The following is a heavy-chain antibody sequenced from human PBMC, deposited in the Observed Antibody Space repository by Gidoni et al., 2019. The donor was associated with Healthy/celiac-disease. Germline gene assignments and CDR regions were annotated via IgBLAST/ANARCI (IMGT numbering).Heavy chain of an antibody. V-gene: IGHV3-48*03. D-gene: IGHD3-22*01. CDR2: ISSSGSTI. CDR1: GFTFSSYE. Sequence: EVQLVESGGGLVQPGGSLRLSCAASGFTFSSYEMNWVRQAPGKGLEWVSYISSSGSTIYYADSVKGRFTISRDNAKNSLYLQMNSLRAEDTAVYYCARGLYYYDSSGYLYYWGQGTLVTVSS. CDR3: ARGLYYYDSSGYLYY. J-gene: IGHJ4*02.